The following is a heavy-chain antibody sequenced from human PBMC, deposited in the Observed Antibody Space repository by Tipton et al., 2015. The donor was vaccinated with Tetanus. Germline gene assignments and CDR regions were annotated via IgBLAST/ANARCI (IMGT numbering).Heavy chain of an antibody. CDR2: ISYDGSNK. CDR3: ARDDYGGYWGGSREYYYYYGMDV. V-gene: IGHV3-30-3*01. CDR1: GFTFSSYA. D-gene: IGHD4-17*01. Sequence: SLRLSCAASGFTFSSYAMHWVRQAPGKGLEWVAVISYDGSNKYYADSVKGRFTISRDNSKNTLYLQMNSLRAEDTAVYYCARDDYGGYWGGSREYYYYYGMDVWGQGTTVTVSS. J-gene: IGHJ6*02.